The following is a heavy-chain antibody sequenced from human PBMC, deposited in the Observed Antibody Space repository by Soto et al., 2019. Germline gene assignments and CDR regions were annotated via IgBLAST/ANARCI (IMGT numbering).Heavy chain of an antibody. V-gene: IGHV1-18*04. J-gene: IGHJ3*02. D-gene: IGHD1-7*01. CDR2: VSAYTGET. CDR1: GYIFTSYT. Sequence: QVQLVQSGPEVKKPGASVKLSCKASGYIFTSYTVTWVRQAPGQGLEWMGWVSAYTGETQYAQRFHGTVTMTTNTSTSTAYMEMRSLKSDDTAVYYCARGGNWNYVGAFDIWGQGTMVTGSS. CDR3: ARGGNWNYVGAFDI.